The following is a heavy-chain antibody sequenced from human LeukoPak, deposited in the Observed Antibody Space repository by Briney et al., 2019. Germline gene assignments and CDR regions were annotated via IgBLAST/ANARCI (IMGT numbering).Heavy chain of an antibody. D-gene: IGHD6-13*01. CDR3: ARGVSGIAGAGDY. J-gene: IGHJ4*02. Sequence: GGSLRLSCAASGFTFSSYGMHWVRQAPGKGLEWVSSISSSSSYIYYADSVKGRFTISRDNAKSSLYLQMNSLRAEDTAVYYCARGVSGIAGAGDYWGQGTLVTVSS. CDR2: ISSSSSYI. V-gene: IGHV3-21*01. CDR1: GFTFSSYG.